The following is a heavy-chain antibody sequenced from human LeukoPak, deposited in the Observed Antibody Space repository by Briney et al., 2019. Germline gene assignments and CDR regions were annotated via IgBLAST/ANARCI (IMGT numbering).Heavy chain of an antibody. CDR3: ARFNRGYSYGLLDY. CDR1: GGSLSGSY. V-gene: IGHV4-34*01. J-gene: IGHJ4*02. CDR2: INHSGST. Sequence: KPSETLSLTCAVYGGSLSGSYWSWIRQPPGKGLEWIGEINHSGSTNYNPSLKSRVTISVDTSKNQFSLKLSSVTAADTAVYYCARFNRGYSYGLLDYWGQGTLVTVSS. D-gene: IGHD5-18*01.